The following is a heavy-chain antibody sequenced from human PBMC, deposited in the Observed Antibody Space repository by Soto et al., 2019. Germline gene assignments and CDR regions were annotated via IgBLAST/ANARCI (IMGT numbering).Heavy chain of an antibody. V-gene: IGHV4-31*02. CDR3: ARDSGFSGYGSLDH. D-gene: IGHD5-12*01. CDR1: GGTISSGGYY. J-gene: IGHJ5*02. CDR2: IYYSGST. Sequence: SEPLPLTWTVSGGTISSGGYYWSWIRQHPGKGLEWIGYIYYSGSTYYNPSLKSRVTISVDTSKNQFSLKLSSVTAADTAVYYCARDSGFSGYGSLDHWGQGTLVTVSS.